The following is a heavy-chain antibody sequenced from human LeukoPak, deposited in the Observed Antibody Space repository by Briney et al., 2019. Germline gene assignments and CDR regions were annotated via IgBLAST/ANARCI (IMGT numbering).Heavy chain of an antibody. V-gene: IGHV3-48*04. D-gene: IGHD3-16*01. CDR3: ARTHRGGSGAFDI. Sequence: GGSLRLSCAASGFTFSSYSMNWVRQAPGKGREWVSYISSSSSTIYYADSVKGRFTISRDNAKNSLYLQMNSLRAEDTAVYYCARTHRGGSGAFDIWGQGTMVTVSS. CDR1: GFTFSSYS. J-gene: IGHJ3*02. CDR2: ISSSSSTI.